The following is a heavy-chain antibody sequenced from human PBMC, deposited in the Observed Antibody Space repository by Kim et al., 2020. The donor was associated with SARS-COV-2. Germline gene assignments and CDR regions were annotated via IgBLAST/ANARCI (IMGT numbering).Heavy chain of an antibody. J-gene: IGHJ4*02. CDR3: ARDYGKWNLVDF. V-gene: IGHV1-2*02. Sequence: THYAQKFQGRVTVNRDRSLNTPYMELTRLTSDDTAVYYCARDYGKWNLVDFWGQGTLVTVSS. D-gene: IGHD1-1*01. CDR2: T.